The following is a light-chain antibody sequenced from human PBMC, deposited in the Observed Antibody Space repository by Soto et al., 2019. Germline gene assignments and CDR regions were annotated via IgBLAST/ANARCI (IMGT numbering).Light chain of an antibody. Sequence: QSVLTQPPSASGTPGQRVTISCSGSTSSIGSNYVYWYQQLPGTAPKLLIYSNNQRPSGVPDRFSGSKSGTSASLTVSGLQAEDEADYYCSSYAGNNNFVVFGGGTKLTVL. J-gene: IGLJ2*01. CDR1: TSSIGSNY. CDR2: SNN. V-gene: IGLV1-47*01. CDR3: SSYAGNNNFVV.